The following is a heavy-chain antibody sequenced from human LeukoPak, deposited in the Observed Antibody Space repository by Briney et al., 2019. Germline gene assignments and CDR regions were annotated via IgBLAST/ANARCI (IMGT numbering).Heavy chain of an antibody. CDR2: IYYSGST. J-gene: IGHJ4*02. CDR3: ARQGNDYDYFDY. CDR1: DGSISSYY. Sequence: SETLSLTCTVSDGSISSYYWSWIRQPPGKGLEWIANIYYSGSTNYNPSLKSRVTISEDTSKNQFSLKLSSVTAADTAVYYCARQGNDYDYFDYWGQGTLVTVSS. V-gene: IGHV4-59*08. D-gene: IGHD3-22*01.